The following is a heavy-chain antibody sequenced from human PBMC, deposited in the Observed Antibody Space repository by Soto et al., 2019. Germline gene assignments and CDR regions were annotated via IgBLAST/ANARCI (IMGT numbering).Heavy chain of an antibody. CDR1: GFTFDDYT. J-gene: IGHJ4*02. CDR2: ISWDGGST. V-gene: IGHV3-43*01. Sequence: PEGSLRLSCAASGFTFDDYTMHWVRQAPGKGLEWVSLISWDGGSTYYADSVKGRFTISRDNSKNSLYLQMNSLRTEDTALYYCAKDGNSGSYYLFDYWGQGTLVTVSS. CDR3: AKDGNSGSYYLFDY. D-gene: IGHD1-26*01.